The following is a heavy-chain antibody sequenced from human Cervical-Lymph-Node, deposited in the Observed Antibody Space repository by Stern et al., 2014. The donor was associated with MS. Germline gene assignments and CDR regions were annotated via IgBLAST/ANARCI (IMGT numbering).Heavy chain of an antibody. J-gene: IGHJ4*02. CDR3: ARTSGYSYGFDY. CDR1: AYTFTHSA. D-gene: IGHD5-18*01. V-gene: IGHV1-3*01. Sequence: QVQLVQSGAEVKKPGASVQVSCKASAYTFTHSAMHWVRQAPGQRLAWMGWINAGNVNTEYAQKFQGRVTITRDTSASTAYMELSSLRSEDTAVYYCARTSGYSYGFDYWGQGTLVTVSS. CDR2: INAGNVNT.